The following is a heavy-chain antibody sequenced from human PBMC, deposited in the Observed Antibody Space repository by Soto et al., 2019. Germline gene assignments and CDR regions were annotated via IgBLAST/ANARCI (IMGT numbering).Heavy chain of an antibody. V-gene: IGHV3-7*01. D-gene: IGHD2-2*01. CDR1: GFSFSNFW. Sequence: GGSLRLSCAASGFSFSNFWMSWVRQAPGKGLEWVANIKQDRSENYYVDSVKGRFTISRDNARNSLYLQMNSLRAEDTAVYYCARRAIRYCSSSSCRPYYGVDVWGQGTTVTVSS. CDR2: IKQDRSEN. J-gene: IGHJ6*02. CDR3: ARRAIRYCSSSSCRPYYGVDV.